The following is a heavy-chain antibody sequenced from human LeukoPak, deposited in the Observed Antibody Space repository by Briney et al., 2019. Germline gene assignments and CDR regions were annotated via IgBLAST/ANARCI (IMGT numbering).Heavy chain of an antibody. J-gene: IGHJ4*02. D-gene: IGHD3-3*01. V-gene: IGHV3-30*18. CDR2: ISYDGINK. CDR1: GFTFSSYG. CDR3: AKLGPLYYDFWSGYFDY. Sequence: GRSLRLSCAASGFTFSSYGMHWVRQAPGKGLEWVALISYDGINKYYADSVKGRFTISRDNSKNTLYLQMNSLRAEDTAVYYCAKLGPLYYDFWSGYFDYWGQGTLVTVSS.